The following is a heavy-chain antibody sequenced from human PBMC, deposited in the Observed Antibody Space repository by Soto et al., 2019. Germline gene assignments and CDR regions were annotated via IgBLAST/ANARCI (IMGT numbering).Heavy chain of an antibody. J-gene: IGHJ6*02. CDR2: ISGSGGST. D-gene: IGHD6-6*01. CDR3: ANRGDSSSSYYYYGMDV. Sequence: PXGSLILSCSAAGFTFSSYAMSWVRQAPGRGLEWVSAISGSGGSTYYADSVKGRFTISRDNSKNTLYLQMNSLRAEDTAVYYCANRGDSSSSYYYYGMDVWGQGTTVTVSS. V-gene: IGHV3-23*01. CDR1: GFTFSSYA.